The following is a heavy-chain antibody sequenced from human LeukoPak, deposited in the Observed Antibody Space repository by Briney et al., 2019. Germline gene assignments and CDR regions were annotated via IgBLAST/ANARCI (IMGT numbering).Heavy chain of an antibody. CDR2: IYYSGST. CDR1: GGSISSGGYS. V-gene: IGHV4-30-4*07. D-gene: IGHD2-21*02. Sequence: SETLSLTCTVSGGSISSGGYSWSWIRQPPGKGLEWIGYIYYSGSTYYNPSLKSRVIISVDTSKNQFSLNLRSVTAADTAVYYCARGRGDYNWFDSWGQGTLVTVSS. CDR3: ARGRGDYNWFDS. J-gene: IGHJ5*01.